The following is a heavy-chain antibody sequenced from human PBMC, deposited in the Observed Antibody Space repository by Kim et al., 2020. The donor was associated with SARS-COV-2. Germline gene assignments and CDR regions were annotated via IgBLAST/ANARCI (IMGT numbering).Heavy chain of an antibody. D-gene: IGHD6-13*01. CDR3: ARDYRAAGTIYYYYYGMDV. J-gene: IGHJ6*02. V-gene: IGHV3-11*06. Sequence: GRFTISRDNAKNSLYLQMNSLRAEYTAVYYCARDYRAAGTIYYYYYGMDVWGQGTTVTVSS.